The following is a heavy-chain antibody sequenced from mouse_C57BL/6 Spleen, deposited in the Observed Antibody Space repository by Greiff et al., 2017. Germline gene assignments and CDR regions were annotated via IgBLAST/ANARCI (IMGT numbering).Heavy chain of an antibody. J-gene: IGHJ3*01. CDR2: IDPETGGT. Sequence: QVQLQQSGAELVRPGASVTLSCKASGYTFTDYEMHWVKQTPVHGLEWIGAIDPETGGTAYNQKFKGKAILTADKSSSTAYMELRSLTSEDSAVYYCTRESRSSPFAYWGQGTLVTVSA. D-gene: IGHD1-1*01. V-gene: IGHV1-15*01. CDR3: TRESRSSPFAY. CDR1: GYTFTDYE.